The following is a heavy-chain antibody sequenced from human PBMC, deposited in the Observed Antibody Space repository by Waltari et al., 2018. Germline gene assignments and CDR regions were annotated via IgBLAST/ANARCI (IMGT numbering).Heavy chain of an antibody. J-gene: IGHJ6*02. V-gene: IGHV4-4*07. D-gene: IGHD6-6*01. CDR3: AREVPVAARPSGYYYYYGMDV. CDR2: IYTSGST. Sequence: QVQLQESGPGLVKPSETLSLTCTVSGGSISSYYWSCIRQPAGKGLEWIGRIYTSGSTNYKPSRKSRVTMSVDTSKNQVSLKLSSVTAADTAVYYCAREVPVAARPSGYYYYYGMDVWGQGTTVTVSS. CDR1: GGSISSYY.